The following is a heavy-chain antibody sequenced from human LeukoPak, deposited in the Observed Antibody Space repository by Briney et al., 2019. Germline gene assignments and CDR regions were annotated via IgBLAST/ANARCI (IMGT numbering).Heavy chain of an antibody. CDR3: ARQPNDFWSGPRGLNWFDP. CDR2: IYYSGST. Sequence: SETLSLTCPVSGGSISSSSYYWGWIRQPPGKGLEWIGSIYYSGSTYYNPSLKSRVTISADTSKNQFSLKLSSVTAADMAVYYCARQPNDFWSGPRGLNWFDPWGQGTLVTVSS. V-gene: IGHV4-39*01. D-gene: IGHD3-3*01. CDR1: GGSISSSSYY. J-gene: IGHJ5*02.